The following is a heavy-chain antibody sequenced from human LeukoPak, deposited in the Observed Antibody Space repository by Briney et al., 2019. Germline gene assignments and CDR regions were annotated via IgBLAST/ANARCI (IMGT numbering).Heavy chain of an antibody. CDR1: GGSISSYY. CDR2: IYYSGST. V-gene: IGHV4-59*12. D-gene: IGHD3-22*01. CDR3: ARGRHSMIVVVITKPFDY. J-gene: IGHJ4*02. Sequence: SETLSLTCTVSGGSISSYYWSWIRQPPGKGLEWIGYIYYSGSTNYNHSLKSRVTISVDTSKNQFSLKLSSVTAADTAVYYCARGRHSMIVVVITKPFDYWGQGTLVTVSS.